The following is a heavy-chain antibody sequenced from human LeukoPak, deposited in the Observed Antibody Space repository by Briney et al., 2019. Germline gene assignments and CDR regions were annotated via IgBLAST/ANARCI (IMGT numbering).Heavy chain of an antibody. CDR1: GFTFSSYG. CDR2: ISYDGSNK. Sequence: GRSLRLSCAASGFTFSSYGMHWVRQAPGKGLEWVAVISYDGSNKYNADSVKGRFTISRDNSKNTLYLQMNSLRAEDTAVYYCAKGGYSYGFGLIDYWGQGTLVTVSS. D-gene: IGHD5-18*01. CDR3: AKGGYSYGFGLIDY. J-gene: IGHJ4*02. V-gene: IGHV3-30*18.